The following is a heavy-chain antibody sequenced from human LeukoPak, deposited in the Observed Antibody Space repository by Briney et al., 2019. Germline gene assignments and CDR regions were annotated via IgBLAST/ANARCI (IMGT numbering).Heavy chain of an antibody. J-gene: IGHJ2*01. CDR1: GFTFSSYS. CDR2: ISSSSSYI. CDR3: ARVLPEGYFDL. V-gene: IGHV3-21*01. Sequence: PGGSLRLSCAASGFTFSSYSMNWVRQAPGKGLEWVSFISSSSSYIYYADSVKGRFTISRDNAKNSLYLQMNSLRAEDTAVYYCARVLPEGYFDLWGRGTLVTVSS.